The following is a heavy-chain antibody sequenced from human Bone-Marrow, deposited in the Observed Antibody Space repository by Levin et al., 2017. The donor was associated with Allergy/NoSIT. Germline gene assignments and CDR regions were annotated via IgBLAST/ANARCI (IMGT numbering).Heavy chain of an antibody. J-gene: IGHJ3*02. V-gene: IGHV3-30*18. D-gene: IGHD3-10*01. CDR1: GFTFSSYG. CDR2: ISYDGSNK. CDR3: AKGGAMVRGWLASNDAFDI. Sequence: GGSLRLSCAASGFTFSSYGMHWVRQAPGKGLEWVAVISYDGSNKYYADSVKGRFTISRDNSKNTLYLQMNSLRAEDTAVYYCAKGGAMVRGWLASNDAFDIWGQGTMVTVSS.